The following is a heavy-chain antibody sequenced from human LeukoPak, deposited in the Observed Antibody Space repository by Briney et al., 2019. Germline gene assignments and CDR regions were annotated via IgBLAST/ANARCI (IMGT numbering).Heavy chain of an antibody. CDR3: ARETPDSNSWTDFDY. V-gene: IGHV3-48*04. CDR1: GFTFSSYW. CDR2: ITLSTSTI. D-gene: IGHD6-13*01. J-gene: IGHJ4*02. Sequence: GGSLRLSCAASGFTFSSYWMHWVRQAPGKGLEWVSYITLSTSTIYYADSVKGRFTISRDNAKNSLFLQMNSLRAEDTAFYYCARETPDSNSWTDFDYWGQGTLVTVSS.